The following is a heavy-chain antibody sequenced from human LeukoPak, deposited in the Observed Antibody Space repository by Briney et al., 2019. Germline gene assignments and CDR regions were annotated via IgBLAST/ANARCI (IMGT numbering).Heavy chain of an antibody. D-gene: IGHD3-16*01. CDR1: GGSFSGYY. V-gene: IGHV4-34*01. CDR2: INHSGST. J-gene: IGHJ4*02. CDR3: AREGVV. Sequence: SETLSLTCAVYGGSFSGYYWSWIRQPPGKGLEWIGEINHSGSTYYNPSLKSRVTISVDTSENQFSLKLSSVTAADTAVYYCAREGVVWGQGTLVTVSS.